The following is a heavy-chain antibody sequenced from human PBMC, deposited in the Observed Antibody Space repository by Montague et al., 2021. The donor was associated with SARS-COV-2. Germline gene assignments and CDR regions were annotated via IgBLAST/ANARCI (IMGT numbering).Heavy chain of an antibody. D-gene: IGHD5-12*01. V-gene: IGHV3-11*01. CDR3: ARDQGGYGTFDI. CDR1: GFIFGDYY. CDR2: ISGSGSKT. Sequence: SLRLSCAASGFIFGDYYMTWIRQAPGKGLEWVSHISGSGSKTYYADSVKGRFTISRDTANNSVYLQMNFLGAEDTAVYYCARDQGGYGTFDIWGQGTMVTVSS. J-gene: IGHJ3*02.